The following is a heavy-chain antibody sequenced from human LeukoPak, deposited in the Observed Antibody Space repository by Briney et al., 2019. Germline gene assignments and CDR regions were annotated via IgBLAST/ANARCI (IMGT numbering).Heavy chain of an antibody. Sequence: GGSLRLSCAASGFTFSSYAMSWVRQAPGKGLEWVSAISGSGGSTYYADSVKGRFTISRDNSKNTLYLQMNSLRAEDTAVYCCAKDRGYDFWSGYYTYDYWGQGTLVTVSS. J-gene: IGHJ4*02. CDR1: GFTFSSYA. D-gene: IGHD3-3*01. V-gene: IGHV3-23*01. CDR2: ISGSGGST. CDR3: AKDRGYDFWSGYYTYDY.